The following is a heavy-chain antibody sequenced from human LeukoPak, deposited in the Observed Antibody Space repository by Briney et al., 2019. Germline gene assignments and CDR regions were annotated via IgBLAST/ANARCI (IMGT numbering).Heavy chain of an antibody. D-gene: IGHD3-10*01. CDR1: GFSFSSNW. Sequence: GGSLRLSCVGSGFSFSSNWMYWVRQPPGEGLEWVSRISGDGRTTHYAGSVQGRFTVSRDNAKNTLYLQMNTLRAEDTAVYHCAREVEKVPPTMGTSYYYYMDVWGKGTSVTVSS. J-gene: IGHJ6*03. V-gene: IGHV3-74*01. CDR2: ISGDGRTT. CDR3: AREVEKVPPTMGTSYYYYMDV.